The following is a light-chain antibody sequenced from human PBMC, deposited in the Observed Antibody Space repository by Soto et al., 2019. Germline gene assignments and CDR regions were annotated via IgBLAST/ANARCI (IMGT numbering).Light chain of an antibody. Sequence: EIVLTQSPATLSLSPGERATLSCRASQSVSSSLAWYQQKPGQAPRLLIYDASNRATGIPARFSGSGSGTDFTLTISHLEPEDFAVYYCQQRFSWPLTFGGGSKVEIK. V-gene: IGKV3-11*01. CDR3: QQRFSWPLT. CDR1: QSVSSS. J-gene: IGKJ4*01. CDR2: DAS.